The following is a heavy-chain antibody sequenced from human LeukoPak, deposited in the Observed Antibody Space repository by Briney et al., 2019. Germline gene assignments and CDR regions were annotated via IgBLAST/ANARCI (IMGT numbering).Heavy chain of an antibody. Sequence: GGSLRLSCAASGFIFSNFAMTWVRQAPGKGLEWVSGISGSVDPTFHADSVKGRFTISGDNSKNMLYLQMNNLRDEDSAIYYCAKGAFGIIIGNLEYWGRGTLVTVSS. J-gene: IGHJ4*02. D-gene: IGHD3-3*01. CDR2: ISGSVDPT. CDR3: AKGAFGIIIGNLEY. V-gene: IGHV3-23*01. CDR1: GFIFSNFA.